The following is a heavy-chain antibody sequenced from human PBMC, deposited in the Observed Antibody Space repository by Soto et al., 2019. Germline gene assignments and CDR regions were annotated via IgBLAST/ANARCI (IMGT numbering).Heavy chain of an antibody. CDR3: ARDGWELLEGYGMDV. CDR2: ISYDGSNK. V-gene: IGHV3-30*19. CDR1: GFTFSSYG. J-gene: IGHJ6*02. D-gene: IGHD1-26*01. Sequence: QVQLVESGGGVVQPGRSLRLSCAASGFTFSSYGMHWVRQAPGKGLEWVAVISYDGSNKYYADSVKGRFTISRDNSKNTLYLQMNSLRAEDTAVYYCARDGWELLEGYGMDVWGQGTTVTVSS.